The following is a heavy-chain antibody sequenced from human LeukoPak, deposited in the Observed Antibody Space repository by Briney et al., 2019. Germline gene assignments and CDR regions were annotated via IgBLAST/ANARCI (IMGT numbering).Heavy chain of an antibody. Sequence: GGSLRLSCAASGFTFSSYWMSWVRQAPGKGLEWVANIKQDGSEKYYVDSVKGRFTISRDNAKNSLYLQMNSLRAEDTAMYYCARITLVRGVIKREIDYWGQGTLVTVSS. CDR1: GFTFSSYW. CDR3: ARITLVRGVIKREIDY. D-gene: IGHD3-10*01. CDR2: IKQDGSEK. J-gene: IGHJ4*02. V-gene: IGHV3-7*02.